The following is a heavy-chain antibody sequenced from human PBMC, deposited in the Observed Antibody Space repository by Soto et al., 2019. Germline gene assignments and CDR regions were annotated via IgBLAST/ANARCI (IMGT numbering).Heavy chain of an antibody. D-gene: IGHD3-3*01. Sequence: QLQLQESGSGLVQPSQTLSLTCTASGGSISTYDYSWSWIRQPPGGGLEWIGSIYQTGRTYVIPSLKSRVTMSLDKSKNQFSLNLTAVIAADTALYYCAREMTIFGVAPGGGLDVWGQGITVTVSS. V-gene: IGHV4-30-2*01. CDR3: AREMTIFGVAPGGGLDV. CDR2: IYQTGRT. J-gene: IGHJ6*02. CDR1: GGSISTYDYS.